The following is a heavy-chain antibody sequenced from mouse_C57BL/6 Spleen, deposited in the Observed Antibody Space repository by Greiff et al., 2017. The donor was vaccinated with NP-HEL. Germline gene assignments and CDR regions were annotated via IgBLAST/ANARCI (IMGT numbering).Heavy chain of an antibody. CDR1: GFTFSSYA. J-gene: IGHJ2*01. CDR3: AREPSYYFDY. Sequence: VQLKESGGGLVKPGGSLKLSCAASGFTFSSYAMSWVRQTPEKRLEWVATISDGGSYTYYPDNVKGRFTISRDNAKNNLYLQMSHLKSEDTAMYYCAREPSYYFDYWGQGTTLTVSS. CDR2: ISDGGSYT. V-gene: IGHV5-4*01.